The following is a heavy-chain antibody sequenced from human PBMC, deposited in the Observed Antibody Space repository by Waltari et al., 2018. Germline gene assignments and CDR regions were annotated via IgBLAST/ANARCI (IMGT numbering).Heavy chain of an antibody. CDR3: ARCDYYGSGSYYNGYNWFDP. Sequence: QVQLQESGPGLVKPSETLSLTCAVSGYSISSGYYWGWIRQPPGKGLEWIGSIYHSGSTYYNPSLKSRVTISVDTSKNQFSLKLSSVTAADTAVYYCARCDYYGSGSYYNGYNWFDPWGQGTLVTVSS. CDR2: IYHSGST. D-gene: IGHD3-10*01. V-gene: IGHV4-38-2*01. J-gene: IGHJ5*02. CDR1: GYSISSGYY.